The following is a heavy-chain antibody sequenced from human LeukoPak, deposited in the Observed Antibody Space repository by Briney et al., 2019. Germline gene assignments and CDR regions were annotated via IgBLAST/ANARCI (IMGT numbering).Heavy chain of an antibody. CDR1: GYAFSNYD. Sequence: ASVKVSCKASGYAFSNYDINWVRQATGQGLEWMGWMNPNSGNTGYAQKFQGRVTMTRDTSISTAYMELGSLTSEDTAVYYCARPKDGYTNFDYWGHGTLLTVSS. CDR2: MNPNSGNT. J-gene: IGHJ4*01. D-gene: IGHD5-24*01. CDR3: ARPKDGYTNFDY. V-gene: IGHV1-8*01.